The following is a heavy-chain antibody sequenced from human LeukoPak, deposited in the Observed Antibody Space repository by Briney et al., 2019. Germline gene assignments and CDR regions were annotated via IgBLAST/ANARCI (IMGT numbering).Heavy chain of an antibody. Sequence: QTGGSVRLSCVVSVFIFSNFWMHWVRQAPGKGLMWVSAIKTDGSSTSYVDSVKGRFTISRDNAKNTLYLQMNSLRAEDTAIYYCVNGITATSGWGQGTLVTVSS. CDR3: VNGITATSG. J-gene: IGHJ4*02. CDR1: VFIFSNFW. V-gene: IGHV3-74*01. CDR2: IKTDGSST. D-gene: IGHD1-20*01.